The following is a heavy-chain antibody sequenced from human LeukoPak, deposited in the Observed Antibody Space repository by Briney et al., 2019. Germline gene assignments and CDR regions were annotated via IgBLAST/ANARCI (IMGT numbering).Heavy chain of an antibody. J-gene: IGHJ4*02. D-gene: IGHD2/OR15-2a*01. CDR1: GGSFSSGGYY. V-gene: IGHV3-9*01. CDR3: AKDIELGGGLLGAFDY. CDR2: IGWNSGSI. Sequence: LSLTCTVSGGSFSSGGYYWSWVRQAPGKGLEWVSRIGWNSGSIAYADSVKGRFTISRDNAKNSLYLQMNSLRPEDTALYYCAKDIELGGGLLGAFDYWGQGTLVTVSS.